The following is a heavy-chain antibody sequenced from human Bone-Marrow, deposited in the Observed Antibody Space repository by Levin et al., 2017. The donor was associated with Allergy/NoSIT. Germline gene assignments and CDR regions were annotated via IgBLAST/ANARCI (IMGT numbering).Heavy chain of an antibody. V-gene: IGHV3-13*01. CDR2: IGTAGDK. CDR1: GFTFNTYD. D-gene: IGHD6-13*01. J-gene: IGHJ6*02. Sequence: GESLKISCAASGFTFNTYDMHWVRQPTGKGLEWVAGIGTAGDKYYQGSVKGRFTISRENAKNYFYLQMNSLRAGETAVYYCSRGGIAAARYGMDVWGQGTTVTVSS. CDR3: SRGGIAAARYGMDV.